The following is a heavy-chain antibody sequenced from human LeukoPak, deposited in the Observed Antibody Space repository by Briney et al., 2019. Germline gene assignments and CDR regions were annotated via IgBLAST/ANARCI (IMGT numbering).Heavy chain of an antibody. CDR1: GGSISSYY. D-gene: IGHD1-26*01. Sequence: SETLSLTCTVSGGSISSYYWSWIRQPPGKGLERIGYIYYSGSTNYNPSLKSRVTISVDTSKNQFSLKLSSVTAADTAVYYCARHVGNYYYMDVWGKGTTVTVSS. J-gene: IGHJ6*03. CDR2: IYYSGST. CDR3: ARHVGNYYYMDV. V-gene: IGHV4-59*08.